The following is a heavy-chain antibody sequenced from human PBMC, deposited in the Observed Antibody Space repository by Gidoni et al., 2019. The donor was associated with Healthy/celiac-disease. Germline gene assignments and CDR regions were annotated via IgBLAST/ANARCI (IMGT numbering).Heavy chain of an antibody. Sequence: QVQLVESGGGVVQPGRSLRLSCAASGFTFSSYGLLWVRLAPGKGLDWVAVIWYDGSNKYYADSVKGRFTISRDNSKNTLYLQMNSLRAEDTAVYYCARDGGGGDSPGDYYYGMDVWGQGTTVTVSS. CDR1: GFTFSSYG. CDR2: IWYDGSNK. CDR3: ARDGGGGDSPGDYYYGMDV. J-gene: IGHJ6*02. V-gene: IGHV3-33*01. D-gene: IGHD2-21*02.